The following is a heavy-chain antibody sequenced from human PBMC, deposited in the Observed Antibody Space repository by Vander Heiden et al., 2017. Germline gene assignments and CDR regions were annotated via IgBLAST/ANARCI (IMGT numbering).Heavy chain of an antibody. CDR1: GFSFSNAW. CDR3: TTERDPRAFDI. J-gene: IGHJ3*02. CDR2: IKSKIDGGTI. Sequence: EVRLVESGGDLVSPGGSLGLPCAPSGFSFSNAWMSWVRQAPGNGLEWVGRIKSKIDGGTIDYAAPVKGRFTISRDDSKNMLYVQMNSLKTEDTAIYYCTTERDPRAFDIWGQGTMVTVSS. V-gene: IGHV3-15*01.